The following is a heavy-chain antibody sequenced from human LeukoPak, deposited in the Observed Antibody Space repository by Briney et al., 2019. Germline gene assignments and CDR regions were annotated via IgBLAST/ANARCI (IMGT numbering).Heavy chain of an antibody. Sequence: GGSLRLPCAASGFTFDDYGMTWVRQAPGKGLEWVANIKPDGSGKNYVDSVKGRFTISRDNAKNSLYLQMKGLRVEDTAVYYCSSQPAVLDLDCWGQGTLVTVSS. CDR1: GFTFDDYG. CDR2: IKPDGSGK. V-gene: IGHV3-7*01. J-gene: IGHJ4*02. D-gene: IGHD6-19*01. CDR3: SSQPAVLDLDC.